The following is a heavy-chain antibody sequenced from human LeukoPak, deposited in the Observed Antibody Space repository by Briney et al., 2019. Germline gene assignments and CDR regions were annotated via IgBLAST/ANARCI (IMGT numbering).Heavy chain of an antibody. Sequence: ASVKVSCKASGYTFTSYDINWVRQATGQGLEWVGWMNPNSGNTGYAQKFQGRVTMTRNTSISTAYMELSSLRSEDTAVYYCATSNCGGDCYSLDYWGQGTLVTVSS. CDR3: ATSNCGGDCYSLDY. D-gene: IGHD2-21*02. CDR1: GYTFTSYD. CDR2: MNPNSGNT. J-gene: IGHJ4*02. V-gene: IGHV1-8*01.